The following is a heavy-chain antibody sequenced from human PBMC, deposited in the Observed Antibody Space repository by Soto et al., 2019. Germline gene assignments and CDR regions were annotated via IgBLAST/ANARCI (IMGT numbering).Heavy chain of an antibody. CDR1: GCTFSSYA. D-gene: IGHD2-15*01. CDR3: ASGYCSGGSCTRADYYYYGMDV. CDR2: IIPIFGTA. J-gene: IGHJ6*02. V-gene: IGHV1-69*13. Sequence: SVKVSCKASGCTFSSYAISCVRQAPGQVLEWMGGIIPIFGTANYAQKFQGRVTITADESTSTAYMELSSLRSEDTAVYYCASGYCSGGSCTRADYYYYGMDVWGQGTTVTVSS.